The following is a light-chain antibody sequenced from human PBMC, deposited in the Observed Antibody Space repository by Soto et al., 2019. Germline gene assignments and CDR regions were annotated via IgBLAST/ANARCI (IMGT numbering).Light chain of an antibody. CDR3: QQYKNYPFT. CDR2: DAS. Sequence: DIHMTQSPSTLSASLGDRVSTTCRASQSINSWLAWYQQKPGKAPKLLIYDASSLQSGVPSRFSGSESGAEFTLTISGLQPDDFATYYCQQYKNYPFTFGPGTKV. V-gene: IGKV1-5*01. J-gene: IGKJ3*01. CDR1: QSINSW.